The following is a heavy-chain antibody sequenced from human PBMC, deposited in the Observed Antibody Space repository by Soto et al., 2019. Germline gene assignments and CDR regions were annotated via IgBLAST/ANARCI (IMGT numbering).Heavy chain of an antibody. CDR2: IYYSGST. Sequence: QVQLQESGPGLVKPSQTLSLTCTVSGGSINSGDYYCSWIRQPPGKGLEWIGYIYYSGSTYYNPTLKSRRTISVDKSKSQFSLKLGSVTAPDTAVYYCARGRGLWFSRWGQGTLVTVSS. J-gene: IGHJ4*02. D-gene: IGHD3-10*01. CDR1: GGSINSGDYY. CDR3: ARGRGLWFSR. V-gene: IGHV4-30-4*01.